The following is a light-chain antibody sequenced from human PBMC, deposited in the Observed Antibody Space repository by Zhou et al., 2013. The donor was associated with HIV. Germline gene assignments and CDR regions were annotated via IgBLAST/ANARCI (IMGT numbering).Light chain of an antibody. Sequence: EIVLTQSPATLSLSLGERATLSCRASQSVSSYLAWYQQRPGQAPRLLIYGASNRATGIPDRFSGSGSGTDFTLTISRLEPEDFAVYYCQQYGSSPPTFGQGTKVEIK. CDR3: QQYGSSPPT. V-gene: IGKV3-20*01. CDR1: QSVSSY. J-gene: IGKJ1*01. CDR2: GAS.